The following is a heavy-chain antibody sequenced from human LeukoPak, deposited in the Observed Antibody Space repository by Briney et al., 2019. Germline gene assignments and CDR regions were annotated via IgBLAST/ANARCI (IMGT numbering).Heavy chain of an antibody. CDR3: ARDQEGFDY. Sequence: ASVKVSCKASGYTFTSNYIHWVRQAPGQGLEWMGMIYPRDGSTSYAQKFQGRVTVTRDTSTSTVHMELGGLRSEDTAVYYCARDQEGFDYWGQGTLVTVSS. CDR1: GYTFTSNY. J-gene: IGHJ4*02. V-gene: IGHV1-46*01. CDR2: IYPRDGST.